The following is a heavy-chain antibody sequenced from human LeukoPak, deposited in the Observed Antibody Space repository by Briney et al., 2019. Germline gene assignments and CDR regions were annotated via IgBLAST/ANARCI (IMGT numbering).Heavy chain of an antibody. CDR3: ARDQEGFDY. Sequence: ASVKVSCKASGYTFTSNYIHWVRQAPGQGLEWMGMIYPRDGSTSYAQKFQGRVTVTRDTSTSTVHMELGGLRSEDTAVYYCARDQEGFDYWGQGTLVTVSS. CDR1: GYTFTSNY. J-gene: IGHJ4*02. V-gene: IGHV1-46*01. CDR2: IYPRDGST.